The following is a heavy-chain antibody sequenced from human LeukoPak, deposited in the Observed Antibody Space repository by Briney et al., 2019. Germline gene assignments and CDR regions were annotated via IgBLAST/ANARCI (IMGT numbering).Heavy chain of an antibody. CDR3: AKRISPVAGYFDY. J-gene: IGHJ4*02. CDR1: GGSISSHY. Sequence: SETLSLTFTVSGGSISSHYWSWIRQPPGKGLEWIGYIYYSGSTNYNPSLKSRVTISVDTSKNQFSLKLSSVTAADTAVYYCAKRISPVAGYFDYWGQGTLVTVSS. V-gene: IGHV4-59*11. D-gene: IGHD6-19*01. CDR2: IYYSGST.